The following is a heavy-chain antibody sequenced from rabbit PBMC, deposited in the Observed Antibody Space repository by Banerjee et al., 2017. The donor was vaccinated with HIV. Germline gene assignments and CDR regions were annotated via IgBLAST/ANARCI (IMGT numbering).Heavy chain of an antibody. Sequence: QSLEESGGGLVKPEGSLTLTCKASGFSFSNKYVMCWVRQAPGKGLEWIACINTSSGNTVYASWANGRFSISKTSSTTVTLQMTSLTAADTATYFCARDRDTGSVYYFDLWGPGTLVTVS. CDR3: ARDRDTGSVYYFDL. CDR1: GFSFSNKYV. D-gene: IGHD8-1*01. J-gene: IGHJ6*01. V-gene: IGHV1S40*01. CDR2: INTSSGNT.